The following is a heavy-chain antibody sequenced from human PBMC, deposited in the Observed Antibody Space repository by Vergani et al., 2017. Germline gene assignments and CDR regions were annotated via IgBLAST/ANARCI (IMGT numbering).Heavy chain of an antibody. CDR3: ARAAWGGGFDP. CDR2: INAGNGNT. D-gene: IGHD3-10*01. V-gene: IGHV1-3*01. J-gene: IGHJ5*02. Sequence: QVQLVQSGAEVKKPGASVKVSCKASGYTFTSYAMHWVRQAPGQRLEWMGWINAGNGNTKYSQKFQGRVTITRDTSASTAYMELSSLRSEDTAGYYCARAAWGGGFDPWGQGTLVTVSS. CDR1: GYTFTSYA.